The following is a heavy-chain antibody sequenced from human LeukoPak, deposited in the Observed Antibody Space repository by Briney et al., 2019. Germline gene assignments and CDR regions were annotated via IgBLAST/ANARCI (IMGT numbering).Heavy chain of an antibody. CDR1: GYTFTSYD. CDR3: ARGIQTYYYDSSGYPSIYYMDV. V-gene: IGHV1-8*01. Sequence: ASVKVSCEASGYTFTSYDINWVRQATGQGLEWMGWMNPNSGNTGYAQKFQGRVTMTRNTSISTAYMELSSLRSEDTAVYYCARGIQTYYYDSSGYPSIYYMDVWGKGTTVTVSS. J-gene: IGHJ6*03. CDR2: MNPNSGNT. D-gene: IGHD3-22*01.